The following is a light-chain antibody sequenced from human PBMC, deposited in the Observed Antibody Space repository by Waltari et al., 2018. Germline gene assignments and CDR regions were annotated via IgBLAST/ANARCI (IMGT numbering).Light chain of an antibody. CDR3: QQSYTTPT. CDR2: SSS. J-gene: IGKJ3*01. Sequence: DIHMTQSPSSLSAAVGDRVTITCRKSQSINIYLNWYQQRPGEAPRLLIYSSSNLHSGVPSRFSGSGSGTDFTLTISSLQPEDFTTYYCQQSYTTPTFGPGTKVDI. CDR1: QSINIY. V-gene: IGKV1-39*01.